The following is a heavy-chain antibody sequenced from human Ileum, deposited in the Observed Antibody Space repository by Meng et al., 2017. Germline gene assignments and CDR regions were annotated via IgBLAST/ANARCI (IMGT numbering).Heavy chain of an antibody. Sequence: QWQLQDSGPGLVRPSETLSLICTVSGASVTTSHYQWGWIRQPPGKGLEWIGYASTNYNPSLKSRLTISLDTSKNQVSLKLTSVTAADTAVYYCARDHWGSLDYWGQGILVTVSS. V-gene: IGHV4-61*01. J-gene: IGHJ4*02. D-gene: IGHD7-27*01. CDR3: ARDHWGSLDY. CDR2: AST. CDR1: GASVTTSHYQ.